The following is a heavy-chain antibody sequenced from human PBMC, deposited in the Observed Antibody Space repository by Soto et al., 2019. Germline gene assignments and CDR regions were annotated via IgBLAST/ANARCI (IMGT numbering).Heavy chain of an antibody. Sequence: GGSLRLSCAASGFTFSSSGMSWVRQAPGKGLEWVSGITDSGGSTYYVDSVKGRFTISRDNSKNTLSLEMDSLRAEDTAVYYCAKDSGWLHYYWGQGTLVTVSS. CDR2: ITDSGGST. CDR1: GFTFSSSG. CDR3: AKDSGWLHYY. V-gene: IGHV3-23*01. J-gene: IGHJ4*02. D-gene: IGHD5-12*01.